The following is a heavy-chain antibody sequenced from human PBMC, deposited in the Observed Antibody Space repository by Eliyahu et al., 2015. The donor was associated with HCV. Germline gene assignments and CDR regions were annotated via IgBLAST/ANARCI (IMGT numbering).Heavy chain of an antibody. D-gene: IGHD7-27*01. CDR1: GDSVXXNSAA. Sequence: QVELQQSGPGLVKPSQTLSXTCPISGDSVXXNSAAWNWIRHSPSRGLEWLGRTFYRSKWYNDFAVSVRSRIAINPDTSKNQFSLQLNSVTPEDTAVYYCARRTGKKFDTFDIWGQGTMVTVSS. J-gene: IGHJ3*02. CDR3: ARRTGKKFDTFDI. CDR2: TFYRSKWYN. V-gene: IGHV6-1*01.